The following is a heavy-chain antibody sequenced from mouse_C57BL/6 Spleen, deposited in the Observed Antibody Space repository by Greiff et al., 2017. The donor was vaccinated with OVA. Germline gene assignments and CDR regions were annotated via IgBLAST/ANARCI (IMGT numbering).Heavy chain of an antibody. Sequence: VQLQQSVAELVRPGASVKLSCTASGFTIKNTSMHWVKQRPEQGLEWIGRIDPANGNTKYAPKFQGKATITADTSSNTAYLQLSSLTSEDTAIYYCARGYLYYFDYWGQGTTLTVSS. D-gene: IGHD1-2*01. CDR3: ARGYLYYFDY. V-gene: IGHV14-3*01. CDR1: GFTIKNTS. CDR2: IDPANGNT. J-gene: IGHJ2*01.